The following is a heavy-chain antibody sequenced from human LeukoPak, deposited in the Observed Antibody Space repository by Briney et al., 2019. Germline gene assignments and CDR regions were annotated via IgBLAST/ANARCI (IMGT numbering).Heavy chain of an antibody. Sequence: PSETLSLTCTVSGGSVSSGGYYWSWIRQHPGKGLEWIGYIYYSGSTYYNPSLKSRVTISVDTSKNQFSLKLSSVTAADTAVYYCARAPHYYDSSGYIDAFDIWGQGTMVTVSS. CDR3: ARAPHYYDSSGYIDAFDI. V-gene: IGHV4-31*03. CDR2: IYYSGST. J-gene: IGHJ3*02. D-gene: IGHD3-22*01. CDR1: GGSVSSGGYY.